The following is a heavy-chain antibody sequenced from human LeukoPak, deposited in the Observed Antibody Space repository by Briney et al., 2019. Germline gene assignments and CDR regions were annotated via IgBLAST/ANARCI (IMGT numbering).Heavy chain of an antibody. D-gene: IGHD3-22*01. V-gene: IGHV1-8*01. J-gene: IGHJ3*02. CDR3: ARGLWAMIVRADAFDI. CDR2: MNPNSGNT. CDR1: GYTFTSYD. Sequence: ASVKVSCKASGYTFTSYDINWVRQAPGQGLEWMGWMNPNSGNTGYAQKFQGRVTMTRNTSISTAYMELSSLRSEDTAVYYCARGLWAMIVRADAFDIWGQGTMVTVSS.